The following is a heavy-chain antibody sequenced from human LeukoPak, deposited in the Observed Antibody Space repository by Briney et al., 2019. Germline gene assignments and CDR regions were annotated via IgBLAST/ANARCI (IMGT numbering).Heavy chain of an antibody. Sequence: GGSLRISCAASGFNFDAYAMSWVRQAPGKVLEWDSGISKSGRTTFYTDSVKGRFTISRDNSKNTLHLQMNRLRAEDTALYYCAKDHDNTDYYYYFDSWGQGTLVTVSS. CDR2: ISKSGRTT. D-gene: IGHD2-21*01. J-gene: IGHJ4*02. V-gene: IGHV3-23*01. CDR1: GFNFDAYA. CDR3: AKDHDNTDYYYYFDS.